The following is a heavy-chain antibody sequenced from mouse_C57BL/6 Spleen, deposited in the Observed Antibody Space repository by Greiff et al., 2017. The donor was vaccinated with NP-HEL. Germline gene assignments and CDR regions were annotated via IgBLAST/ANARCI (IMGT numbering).Heavy chain of an antibody. D-gene: IGHD1-1*01. J-gene: IGHJ1*03. V-gene: IGHV5-6*02. CDR2: ISSGGSYT. Sequence: DVKLVESGGDLVKPGGSLKLSCAASGFTFSSYGMSWVRQTPDKRLEWVATISSGGSYTYYPDSVKGRFTISRDNAKNTLYLQMSSLKSEDTAMYYCATYGSSFHWYCDVWGTGTTVTVSS. CDR1: GFTFSSYG. CDR3: ATYGSSFHWYCDV.